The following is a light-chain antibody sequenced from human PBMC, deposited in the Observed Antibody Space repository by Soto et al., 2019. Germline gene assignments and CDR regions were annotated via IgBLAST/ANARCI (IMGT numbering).Light chain of an antibody. CDR1: QSVSNNY. CDR3: QQYGGSPLYT. CDR2: GSF. Sequence: EVVLTQSPGTLSLSPGERATLSCRASQSVSNNYLAWYQQKPDQAPRLLIYGSFSRATGTPDRFSGSGSGTDFTFIISSLEPEDFAMYYCQQYGGSPLYTFGQGTKLEIK. J-gene: IGKJ2*01. V-gene: IGKV3-20*01.